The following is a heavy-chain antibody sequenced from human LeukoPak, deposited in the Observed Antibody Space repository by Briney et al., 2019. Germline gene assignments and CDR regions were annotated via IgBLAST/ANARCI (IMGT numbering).Heavy chain of an antibody. CDR2: INHSGST. CDR3: ARVPYSSGWYPKHFDY. D-gene: IGHD6-19*01. J-gene: IGHJ4*02. V-gene: IGHV4-34*01. CDR1: GGSFSGYY. Sequence: SETLSLTCAVYGGSFSGYYWSWIRQPPGKGLEWIGEINHSGSTNYNPSLKSRVTISVDKSKNQFSLKLSSVTAADTAVYYCARVPYSSGWYPKHFDYWGQGTLVTVSS.